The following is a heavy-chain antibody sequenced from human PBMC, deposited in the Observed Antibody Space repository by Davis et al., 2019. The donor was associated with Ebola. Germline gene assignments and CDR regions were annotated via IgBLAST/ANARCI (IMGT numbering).Heavy chain of an antibody. Sequence: ASVKVSCKASGYSFINFGIHWVRLAPGQTFEWMGWINTANGHTKSSQKLQGRVTITRDTSASTVDMELTSLNSADTALYFCARGTAEGGRGGLDIWGQGTMITVSS. CDR3: ARGTAEGGRGGLDI. CDR2: INTANGHT. J-gene: IGHJ3*02. V-gene: IGHV1-3*04. CDR1: GYSFINFG. D-gene: IGHD6-13*01.